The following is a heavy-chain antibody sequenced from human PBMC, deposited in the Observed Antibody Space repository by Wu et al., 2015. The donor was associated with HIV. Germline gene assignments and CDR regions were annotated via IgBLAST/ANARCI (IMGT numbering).Heavy chain of an antibody. D-gene: IGHD3-3*01. CDR3: ARLEWSVSPQGGY. J-gene: IGHJ4*02. V-gene: IGHV1-69*14. Sequence: QVQLVQSGAEVKKPGSSVKVSCKPSGDTFHNYAISWVRQAPGHGLEWMGGIIPIFGSTNYAQKFRDRVTITADISTSTTYMELSSLRSEDTAVYYCARLEWSVSPQGGYWGQGTLVIVSS. CDR1: GDTFHNYA. CDR2: IIPIFGST.